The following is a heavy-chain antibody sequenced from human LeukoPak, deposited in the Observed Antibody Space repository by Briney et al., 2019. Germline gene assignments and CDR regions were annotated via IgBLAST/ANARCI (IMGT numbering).Heavy chain of an antibody. Sequence: PSETLSLTCTVSGYSISSGYYWGWIRQPPGKGLEWIGSIYHSGSTYYNPSLKSRVTISVDTSKNQFSLKLSSVTAADTAVYYCARVGYGDYLTDYWGQGVLVTVSS. CDR3: ARVGYGDYLTDY. V-gene: IGHV4-38-2*02. D-gene: IGHD4-17*01. CDR2: IYHSGST. J-gene: IGHJ4*02. CDR1: GYSISSGYY.